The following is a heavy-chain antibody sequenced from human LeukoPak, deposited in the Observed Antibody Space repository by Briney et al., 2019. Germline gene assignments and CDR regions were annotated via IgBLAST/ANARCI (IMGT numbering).Heavy chain of an antibody. J-gene: IGHJ4*02. V-gene: IGHV3-7*01. CDR3: RRYGAYENYDY. CDR2: IKEDGSEK. D-gene: IGHD5-12*01. Sequence: GGSLRLSCAASGLTFSRYWMSWVRQAPGKGLEWVANIKEDGSEKYYVDSVKGRFTISRDNAKNSLYLQMNSLRAEDTAVYYCRRYGAYENYDYWGQGTLVTVSS. CDR1: GLTFSRYW.